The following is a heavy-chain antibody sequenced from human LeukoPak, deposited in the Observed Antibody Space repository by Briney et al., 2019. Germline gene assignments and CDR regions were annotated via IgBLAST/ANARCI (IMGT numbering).Heavy chain of an antibody. V-gene: IGHV3-53*04. J-gene: IGHJ4*02. CDR1: GFTVSRNY. CDR2: IYSGGTT. Sequence: PGGSLRLSCAASGFTVSRNYMRWVRQAPGKGLEWVSVIYSGGTTYYADSVKGRFTISRHNSKNALYLQMNSLRVEDTAVYYCARSGYDILTGFDYWGQGTLVTVSS. D-gene: IGHD3-9*01. CDR3: ARSGYDILTGFDY.